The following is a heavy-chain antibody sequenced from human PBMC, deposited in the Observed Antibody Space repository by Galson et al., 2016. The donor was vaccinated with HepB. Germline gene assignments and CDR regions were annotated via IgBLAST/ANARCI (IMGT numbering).Heavy chain of an antibody. CDR3: ARGIKAAHWGMDV. J-gene: IGHJ6*02. CDR1: GFNFYGYW. CDR2: IREDGSEI. D-gene: IGHD3-10*01. Sequence: SLRLSCAAAGFNFYGYWMSWVRQAPGRGLEWVANIREDGSEIYYMESVKGRFTISRDNAKSSLTLQMNILTAEDTAVYYCARGIKAAHWGMDVWGQGTAVIVSS. V-gene: IGHV3-7*03.